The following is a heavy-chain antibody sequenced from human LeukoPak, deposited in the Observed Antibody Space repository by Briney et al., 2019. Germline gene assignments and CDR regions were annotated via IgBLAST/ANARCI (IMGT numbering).Heavy chain of an antibody. D-gene: IGHD3-22*01. CDR2: ISYDGSNK. Sequence: GGSLRLSCAASGFTFSSYAMHWVRQAPGKGLEWVAVISYDGSNKYYADSVKGRFTISRDNSKNTLYLQMNSLRAEDTAVYYCARDLDSSGYYHVVDSWGQGALVTVSS. CDR1: GFTFSSYA. CDR3: ARDLDSSGYYHVVDS. V-gene: IGHV3-30-3*01. J-gene: IGHJ4*02.